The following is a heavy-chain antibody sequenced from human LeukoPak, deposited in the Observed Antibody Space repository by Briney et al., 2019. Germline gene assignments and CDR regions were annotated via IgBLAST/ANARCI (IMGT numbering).Heavy chain of an antibody. CDR3: AKRSMVVAATPFDY. V-gene: IGHV3-23*01. CDR1: GFTFSTYA. Sequence: PGGSLRLSCAPSGFTFSTYAMSWVRQAPGKGLEWVSAISGSGGSTYYADSVKGRFTISRDNSKNTLYLQMNSLRAEDTAVYYCAKRSMVVAATPFDYWGQGTLVTVSS. D-gene: IGHD2-15*01. CDR2: ISGSGGST. J-gene: IGHJ4*02.